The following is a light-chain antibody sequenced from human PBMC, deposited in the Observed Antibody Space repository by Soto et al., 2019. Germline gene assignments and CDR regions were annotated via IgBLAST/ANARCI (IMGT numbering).Light chain of an antibody. J-gene: IGKJ4*01. CDR2: KAS. CDR1: QSISSW. CDR3: QQYKSFSLT. V-gene: IGKV1-5*03. Sequence: DIQMTQSPSPLSASVGDRVTITCRASQSISSWLAWYQQKPGKAPKLLIYKASSLESGVPSRFSGSGSGTEFTLTISSLQPDDFAIYYCQQYKSFSLTFGGGTKVEIK.